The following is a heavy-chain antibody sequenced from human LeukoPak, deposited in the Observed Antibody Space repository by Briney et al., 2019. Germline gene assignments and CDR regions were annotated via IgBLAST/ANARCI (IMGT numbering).Heavy chain of an antibody. CDR2: IYSDNT. D-gene: IGHD2-15*01. Sequence: PGGSLRLSCTVSGFTVSSNSMSWVRQAPGKGLEWVSFIYSDNTHYSDSVKGRFTISRDDSKNTLYLEMNSLRPEDTAVYYCAKEAGASARNFQHWGQGTLVTVSS. CDR1: GFTVSSNS. CDR3: AKEAGASARNFQH. J-gene: IGHJ1*01. V-gene: IGHV3-66*03.